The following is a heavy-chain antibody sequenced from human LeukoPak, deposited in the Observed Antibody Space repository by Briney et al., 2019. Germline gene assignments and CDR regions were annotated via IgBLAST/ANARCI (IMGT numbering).Heavy chain of an antibody. CDR2: ISSSGSTI. J-gene: IGHJ6*03. Sequence: GGSLRLSCAASGFTFSDYYMSWIRQAPGKGLEWVSYISSSGSTIYYADSVKGRFTISRDNAKNSLYLQMNSLRAEDTAVYYCARVVTYSSSWYPPIHDYHYYYMDVWGKGTTVTVSS. CDR3: ARVVTYSSSWYPPIHDYHYYYMDV. D-gene: IGHD6-13*01. V-gene: IGHV3-11*01. CDR1: GFTFSDYY.